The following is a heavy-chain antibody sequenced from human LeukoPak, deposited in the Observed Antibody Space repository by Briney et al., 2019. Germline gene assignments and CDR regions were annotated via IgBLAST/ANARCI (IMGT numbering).Heavy chain of an antibody. CDR2: IYYSGST. V-gene: IGHV4-39*07. CDR1: GASISSSSYY. D-gene: IGHD2/OR15-2a*01. CDR3: ARKNDFDI. Sequence: ETRSLTCTVSGASISSSSYYWGWIRQPPGKGLEWIGSIYYSGSTYNNPSPKSRVTMSVDTSKNQFSLKLTSVTAADTAVYYCARKNDFDIWGQGTFVTASS. J-gene: IGHJ3*02.